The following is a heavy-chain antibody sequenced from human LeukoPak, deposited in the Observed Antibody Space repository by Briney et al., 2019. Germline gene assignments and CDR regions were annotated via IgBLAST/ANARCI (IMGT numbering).Heavy chain of an antibody. CDR2: INPNSGGT. D-gene: IGHD1-1*01. V-gene: IGHV1-2*02. CDR3: ARGVGKRDRTSFDY. CDR1: GYTFTGYY. J-gene: IGHJ4*02. Sequence: GASVKVSGKASGYTFTGYYMHWVRQAPGQGVEWRGWINPNSGGTNYAQKFQGRVTMTRDTSISTAYMELSRLRSDDTAVYYCARGVGKRDRTSFDYWGQGTLVTVSS.